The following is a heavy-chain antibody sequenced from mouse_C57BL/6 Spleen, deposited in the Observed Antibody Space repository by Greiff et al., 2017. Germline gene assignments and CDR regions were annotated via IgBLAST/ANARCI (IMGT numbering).Heavy chain of an antibody. V-gene: IGHV10-1*01. Sequence: EVMLVESGGGLVQPKGSLKLSCAASGFSFNTYAMNWVRQAPGKGLEWVARIRSKSNNYATYYADSVKDRFTISRDDSESMLYLQMNNLKTEDTAMYYCVSEGYYVEAMDYWGQGTSVTVSS. J-gene: IGHJ4*01. D-gene: IGHD2-3*01. CDR2: IRSKSNNYAT. CDR3: VSEGYYVEAMDY. CDR1: GFSFNTYA.